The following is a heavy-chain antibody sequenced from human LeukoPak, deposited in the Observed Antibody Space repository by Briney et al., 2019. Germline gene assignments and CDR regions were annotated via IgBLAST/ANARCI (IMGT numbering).Heavy chain of an antibody. CDR2: IKQDGSQR. CDR3: ASTMVAAIDWFDP. J-gene: IGHJ5*02. CDR1: GFTHSIYW. D-gene: IGHD2-15*01. V-gene: IGHV3-7*03. Sequence: GGSLRLSCAASGFTHSIYWMSWVRQSRGRGLEGVANIKQDGSQRYYVDSVEGRFTISRDNAKNSLYLQMTKLRAEDTAVYYCASTMVAAIDWFDPWGQGTLVTVSS.